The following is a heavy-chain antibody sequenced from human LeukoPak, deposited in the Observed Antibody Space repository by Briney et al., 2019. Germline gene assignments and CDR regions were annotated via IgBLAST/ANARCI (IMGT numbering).Heavy chain of an antibody. D-gene: IGHD3-10*01. CDR3: ATPLDYYGSGSYIPFDY. CDR1: GYTLTELS. CDR2: FDPEDGET. Sequence: ASVKVSCKVSGYTLTELSMHWVRQAPGKGLEWMGGFDPEDGETIYAQKFQGRVTMTEDTSTDTAYMELSSLRSEDTAVYYCATPLDYYGSGSYIPFDYWGQGTLVTVPS. J-gene: IGHJ4*02. V-gene: IGHV1-24*01.